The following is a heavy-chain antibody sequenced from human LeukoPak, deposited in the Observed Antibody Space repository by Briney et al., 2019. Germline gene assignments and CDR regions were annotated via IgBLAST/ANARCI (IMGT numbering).Heavy chain of an antibody. D-gene: IGHD2-15*01. CDR3: ARDYCSGGSCDWFDP. J-gene: IGHJ5*02. Sequence: GGSLRLSCAASGFTFSSYWMSWVGQAPGKGLEWVANIKQDGSEKYYVDSVKGRFTISRDNAKNSLYLQMNSLRAEDTAVYYCARDYCSGGSCDWFDPWGQGTLVTVSS. CDR2: IKQDGSEK. V-gene: IGHV3-7*01. CDR1: GFTFSSYW.